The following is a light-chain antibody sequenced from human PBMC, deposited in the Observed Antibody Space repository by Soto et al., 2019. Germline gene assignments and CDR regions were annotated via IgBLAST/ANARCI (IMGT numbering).Light chain of an antibody. Sequence: DIQMTQSPSTLSASVGDSVTITCRASQSVSGWLAWYQQKPGKAPKLLIYDASSLQSGVPSRFSGDGSGTEFTLTIRSLQPDDFATYYCQQYDSYWTFGQGTRVVVK. CDR3: QQYDSYWT. J-gene: IGKJ1*01. CDR2: DAS. V-gene: IGKV1-5*01. CDR1: QSVSGW.